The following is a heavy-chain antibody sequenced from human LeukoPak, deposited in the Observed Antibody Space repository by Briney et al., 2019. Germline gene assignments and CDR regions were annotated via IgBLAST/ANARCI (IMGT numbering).Heavy chain of an antibody. CDR3: AKDGGLWVSAHWGDS. D-gene: IGHD7-27*01. Sequence: AEGSLRLSCAASGFTFSSYTMSWVRQAPGKGLEWVSTITTSDGNTYYADSVKGRFTVSRDNSKNTLFLQMNSLRAEDTAVYYCAKDGGLWVSAHWGDSWGRGTLVTVSS. CDR2: ITTSDGNT. CDR1: GFTFSSYT. J-gene: IGHJ4*02. V-gene: IGHV3-23*01.